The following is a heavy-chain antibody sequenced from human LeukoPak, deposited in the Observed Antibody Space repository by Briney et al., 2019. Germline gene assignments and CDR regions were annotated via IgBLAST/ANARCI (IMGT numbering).Heavy chain of an antibody. CDR3: ARGKRRFDY. Sequence: GGSLRLSCAASGFTFSSYEMNWVRQAPGKGLEWVSYISSSGSTIYYADSVKGRFTISRDNARNSLYLQMNSLAPEDTALYYCARGKRRFDYWGQGTLVSVSS. CDR2: ISSSGSTI. J-gene: IGHJ4*02. CDR1: GFTFSSYE. V-gene: IGHV3-48*03.